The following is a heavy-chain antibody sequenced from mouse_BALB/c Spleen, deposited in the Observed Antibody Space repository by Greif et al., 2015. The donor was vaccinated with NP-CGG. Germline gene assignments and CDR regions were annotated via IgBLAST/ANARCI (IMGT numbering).Heavy chain of an antibody. CDR2: IYPGDGDT. J-gene: IGHJ4*01. CDR3: ARYDYDYYAMDY. Sequence: VQVVESGAELVRPGSSVKISCKASGYAFSSYWMNWVKQRPGQGLEWIGQIYPGDGDTNYNGKFKGEATLTADKSSSTAYMQLSSLTSEDSAVYFCARYDYDYYAMDYWGQGTSVTVSS. D-gene: IGHD2-4*01. V-gene: IGHV1-80*01. CDR1: GYAFSSYW.